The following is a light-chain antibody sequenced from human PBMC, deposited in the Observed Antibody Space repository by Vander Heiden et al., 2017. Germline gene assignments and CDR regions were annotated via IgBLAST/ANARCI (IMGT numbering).Light chain of an antibody. CDR1: SSDVGGSNY. CDR3: MSYTRSSTLV. CDR2: EVS. J-gene: IGLJ3*02. V-gene: IGLV2-14*01. Sequence: QSALTQPASVSGSPGQSITISCTGTSSDVGGSNYVSWYQQHPGKVPKLMIYEVSNRPSGVSKRFSGSKSGNTASLTISGLQAEDEADYYCMSYTRSSTLVFGGGTKLTVL.